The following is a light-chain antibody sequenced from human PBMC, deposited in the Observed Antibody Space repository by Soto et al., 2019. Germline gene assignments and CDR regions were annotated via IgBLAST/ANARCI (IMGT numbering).Light chain of an antibody. CDR2: GAS. V-gene: IGKV3-20*01. CDR1: QSVSSSY. CDR3: QQYGSSPFT. J-gene: IGKJ3*01. Sequence: EIVLTQSPGTLSLSPGERATLSCRASQSVSSSYLAWYQQKPGQAPRLPIYGASSRATGIPDRFSGSGSGTDFTLTISRLEPEDFAVYYWQQYGSSPFTFGPGTKVDSK.